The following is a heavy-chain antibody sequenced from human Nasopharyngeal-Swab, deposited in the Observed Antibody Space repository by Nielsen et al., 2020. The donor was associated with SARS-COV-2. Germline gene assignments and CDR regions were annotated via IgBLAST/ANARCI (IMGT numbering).Heavy chain of an antibody. Sequence: ASVKVSCKASGYSFTSHGISWVRQAPGQGLEWMGWSGSYNGDTNYAQKLQGRVTMTTDTSTSTAYMELRSLRSDDTAVYYCAREGSLGLEMATPVWYYYGMDVWGQGTTVTVSS. CDR2: SGSYNGDT. CDR1: GYSFTSHG. D-gene: IGHD5-24*01. V-gene: IGHV1-18*01. CDR3: AREGSLGLEMATPVWYYYGMDV. J-gene: IGHJ6*02.